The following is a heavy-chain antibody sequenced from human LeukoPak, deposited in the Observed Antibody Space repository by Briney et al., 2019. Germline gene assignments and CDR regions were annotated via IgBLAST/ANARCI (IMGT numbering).Heavy chain of an antibody. CDR1: GFTFSSYE. CDR3: ARSAAARSFGY. D-gene: IGHD6-13*01. CDR2: ISSSGSTI. J-gene: IGHJ4*02. V-gene: IGHV3-48*03. Sequence: GGSLRLSCAASGFTFSSYEMNWVRQAPGKGLEWVSYISSSGSTIYYADSVKGRLTISRDNAKNSLYLQMNSLRAEDTAVYYCARSAAARSFGYWGQGTLVTVSS.